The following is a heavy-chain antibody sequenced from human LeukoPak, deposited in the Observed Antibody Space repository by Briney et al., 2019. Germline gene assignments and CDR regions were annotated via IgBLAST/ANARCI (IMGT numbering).Heavy chain of an antibody. CDR1: GGSISSYY. V-gene: IGHV4-59*12. CDR3: ARARAIAAAGSHFDY. D-gene: IGHD6-13*01. Sequence: SETLSLTCTVSGGSISSYYWSWIRQPPGKGLEWIGYIYYSGSTNYNPSLKSRVTISVDTSKNQFSLKLSSVTAADTAVYYCARARAIAAAGSHFDYWGQGTLVTVSS. CDR2: IYYSGST. J-gene: IGHJ4*02.